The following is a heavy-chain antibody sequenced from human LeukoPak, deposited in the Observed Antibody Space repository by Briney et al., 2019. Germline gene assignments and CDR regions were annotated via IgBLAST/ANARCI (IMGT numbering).Heavy chain of an antibody. Sequence: PGGSLRLSREASGYTFSSYAMTWVRQAPGKGLEWVSAIGASGGTANYADSVKGRFTISRDNSKNTLFLQMNSLRAEDTAIYYCAKSRGNWYFDYWGQGALVTVSS. V-gene: IGHV3-23*01. D-gene: IGHD1-1*01. CDR3: AKSRGNWYFDY. J-gene: IGHJ4*02. CDR1: GYTFSSYA. CDR2: IGASGGTA.